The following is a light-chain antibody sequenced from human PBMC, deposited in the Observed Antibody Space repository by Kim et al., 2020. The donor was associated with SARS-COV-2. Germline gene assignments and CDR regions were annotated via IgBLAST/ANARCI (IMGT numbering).Light chain of an antibody. V-gene: IGLV2-14*03. Sequence: QSALTQPASVSGSPGQSITISCTGTSSDVGGYNYVSWYQQHPGKAPKLMIYDVSKRPSGVSNRFSGSKSGNTASLTISGLQAEDEADYYCSSYTGSNNLVFGGGTQLTVL. CDR1: SSDVGGYNY. CDR2: DVS. CDR3: SSYTGSNNLV. J-gene: IGLJ3*02.